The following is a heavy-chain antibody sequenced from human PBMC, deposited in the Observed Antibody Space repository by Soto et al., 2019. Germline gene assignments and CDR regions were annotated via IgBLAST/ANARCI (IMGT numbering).Heavy chain of an antibody. Sequence: ASEKVSCKASGYTFTSYGISWVRQAPGQGLEWMGWISAYNGNTNYAQKLQGRVTMTTDTSTSTAYMELRSLRSDDTAVYYCASSKDSSSWYVFDYWGQGTLVTVSS. CDR3: ASSKDSSSWYVFDY. J-gene: IGHJ4*02. CDR2: ISAYNGNT. D-gene: IGHD6-13*01. V-gene: IGHV1-18*01. CDR1: GYTFTSYG.